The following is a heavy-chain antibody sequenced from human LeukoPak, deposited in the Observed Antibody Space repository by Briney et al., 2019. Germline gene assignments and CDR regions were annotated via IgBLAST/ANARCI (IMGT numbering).Heavy chain of an antibody. CDR2: IIPILGIA. Sequence: SVKVSCKASGGTFSSYAISWVRQAPGQGLEWMGRIIPILGIANYAQKFQGRVTITADKSTSTAYMELSSLRSEDTAVYYCARGDSNCSSTSCYVYWGQGTLVTVSS. J-gene: IGHJ4*02. D-gene: IGHD2-2*01. CDR3: ARGDSNCSSTSCYVY. CDR1: GGTFSSYA. V-gene: IGHV1-69*04.